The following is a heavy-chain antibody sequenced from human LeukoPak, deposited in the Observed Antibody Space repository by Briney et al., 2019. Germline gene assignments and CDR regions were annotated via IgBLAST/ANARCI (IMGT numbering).Heavy chain of an antibody. J-gene: IGHJ4*02. CDR1: GFTFSNYA. CDR2: ISNAGDTI. Sequence: GGSLRLSCAASGFTFSNYAMSWVRQAPGKGLEWVSSISNAGDTIYYADSVKGRFTISRDNSKNTLYLQMNSLRAEDTAIYYCAKDRKGQPLLRVLYYFDYWGQGTLVTVSS. CDR3: AKDRKGQPLLRVLYYFDY. D-gene: IGHD1-26*01. V-gene: IGHV3-23*01.